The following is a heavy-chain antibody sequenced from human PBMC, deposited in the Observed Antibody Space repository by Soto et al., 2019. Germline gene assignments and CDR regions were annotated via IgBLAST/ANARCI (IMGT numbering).Heavy chain of an antibody. CDR2: ISGSGGST. J-gene: IGHJ6*02. CDR1: GVTFSSYA. Sequence: GGSLRLSCAASGVTFSSYAMSWVRQEPGKGLEWVSAISGSGGSTYYADSVKGRFTISRDNSKNTLYLQMNSLRAEDTAVYYCAKDQSEYSSVYYYYGMDVWGQGTTVTVSS. CDR3: AKDQSEYSSVYYYYGMDV. V-gene: IGHV3-23*01. D-gene: IGHD6-19*01.